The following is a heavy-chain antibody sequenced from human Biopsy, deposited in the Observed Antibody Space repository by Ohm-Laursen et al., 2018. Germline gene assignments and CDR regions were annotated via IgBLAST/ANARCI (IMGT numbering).Heavy chain of an antibody. CDR1: GYTFNDYF. Sequence: ASVKVSCKASGYTFNDYFIHWVRQSPGQGLEWMGMINPSGSTTSYPQIFQGRVTMTRDTSKSTVYMELSSLRSADTAVYFCARNTGWYGDLYYFDYWGQGTLVTVSS. J-gene: IGHJ4*02. D-gene: IGHD6-19*01. CDR2: INPSGSTT. V-gene: IGHV1-46*02. CDR3: ARNTGWYGDLYYFDY.